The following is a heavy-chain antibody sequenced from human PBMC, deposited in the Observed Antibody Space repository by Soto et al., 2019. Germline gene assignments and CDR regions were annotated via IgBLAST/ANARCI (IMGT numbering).Heavy chain of an antibody. D-gene: IGHD1-1*01. J-gene: IGHJ5*02. CDR2: IYTSGST. CDR3: ARDMSTGTGYNWFDL. CDR1: GGSISSYY. V-gene: IGHV4-4*07. Sequence: SETLSLTCTVSGGSISSYYWSWIRQPAGKGLEWIGRIYTSGSTNYNPSLKSRVTISVDTSKNQFSLKLSSVTAADTAVYYCARDMSTGTGYNWFDLWGQGTLVTVSS.